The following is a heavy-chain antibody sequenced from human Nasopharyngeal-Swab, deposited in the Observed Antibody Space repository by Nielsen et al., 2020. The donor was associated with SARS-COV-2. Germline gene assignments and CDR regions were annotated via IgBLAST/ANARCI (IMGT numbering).Heavy chain of an antibody. J-gene: IGHJ3*02. Sequence: VRQAPGKGLEWVSFISSSGSIAYYADSVKGRFTISRDNANNSRYLQMNSLRADDTAVYYCVRDGALIQLWLLPHALDIWGQGTLVTVSS. CDR2: ISSSGSIA. V-gene: IGHV3-48*03. D-gene: IGHD5-18*01. CDR3: VRDGALIQLWLLPHALDI.